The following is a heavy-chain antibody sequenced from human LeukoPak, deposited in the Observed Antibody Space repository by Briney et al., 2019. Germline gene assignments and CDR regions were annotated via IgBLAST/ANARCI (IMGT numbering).Heavy chain of an antibody. V-gene: IGHV1-18*01. J-gene: IGHJ4*02. CDR1: GYTFSTYG. Sequence: GASVKVSCKASGYTFSTYGISWVRQAPGQGLEWMGWISPYNGNTNYAQKLQGRVTMTTDTSTSAAYMELRSLRSDDTAVYYCARGSLTGDPYYFDYWGQGTLVTVSS. CDR2: ISPYNGNT. D-gene: IGHD7-27*01. CDR3: ARGSLTGDPYYFDY.